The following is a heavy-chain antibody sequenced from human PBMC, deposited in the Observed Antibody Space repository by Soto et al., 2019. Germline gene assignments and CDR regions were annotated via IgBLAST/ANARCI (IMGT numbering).Heavy chain of an antibody. D-gene: IGHD2-21*02. CDR2: ISGSGGST. V-gene: IGHV3-23*01. CDR1: GFTFSSYA. J-gene: IGHJ4*02. CDR3: AKDPTAYCGGDCYFDY. Sequence: SLRLSCAASGFTFSSYAMSWVRQAPGKGLEWVSAISGSGGSTYYADSVKGRFTISRDNSKNTLYLQMNSLRAEDTAVYYCAKDPTAYCGGDCYFDYWGQGTLVTVSS.